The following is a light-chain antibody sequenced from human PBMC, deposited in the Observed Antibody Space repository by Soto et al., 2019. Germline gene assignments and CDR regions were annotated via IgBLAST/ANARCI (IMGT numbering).Light chain of an antibody. CDR3: CSYAGRSTFNV. V-gene: IGLV2-23*02. CDR1: SSDVGAYDH. Sequence: QSALTQPSSMSGSPGQSITISCTGTSSDVGAYDHVSWHQQRPGRAPKLVIYEVTKRPSGVSDRFSGSKSGNTASLTLSGLQAEDEADYYCCSYAGRSTFNVFGTGTKVTVL. CDR2: EVT. J-gene: IGLJ1*01.